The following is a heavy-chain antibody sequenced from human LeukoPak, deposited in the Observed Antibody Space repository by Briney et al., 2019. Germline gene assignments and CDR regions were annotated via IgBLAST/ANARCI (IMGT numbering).Heavy chain of an antibody. D-gene: IGHD2-15*01. Sequence: PSETLSLTCTVSGGSISNYYWSWIRQPPGKGLEWIGYVYYSGSTNYNPSLKSRVTISLDTSKNQFSLKLSSVTAADTAVYYCARGYCSGDSCYWFDYWGQGTLVTVSS. CDR2: VYYSGST. J-gene: IGHJ4*02. CDR3: ARGYCSGDSCYWFDY. V-gene: IGHV4-59*01. CDR1: GGSISNYY.